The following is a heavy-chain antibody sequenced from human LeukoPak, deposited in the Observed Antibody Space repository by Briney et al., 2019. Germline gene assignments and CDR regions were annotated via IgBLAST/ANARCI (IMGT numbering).Heavy chain of an antibody. CDR2: IYYSGST. CDR1: GGSISSYY. CDR3: AREDKSSWFDY. V-gene: IGHV4-59*01. J-gene: IGHJ4*02. D-gene: IGHD6-13*01. Sequence: SETLSLTCTVSGGSISSYYWSWIRQPPGKGLEWIGYIYYSGSTNYNPSLRSRVTISVDTSTNQFSLKLSSVTAADTAVYYCAREDKSSWFDYWGQGTLVTVSS.